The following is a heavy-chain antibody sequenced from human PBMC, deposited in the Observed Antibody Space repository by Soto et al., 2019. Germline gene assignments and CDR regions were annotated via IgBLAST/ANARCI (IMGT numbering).Heavy chain of an antibody. Sequence: PGESLKISCKGSGYSFTSYWIGWVRQMPGKGLEWMGIIYPGDSDTRYSPSFQGQVTISADKSISTAYLQWSSLKASDTAMYYCARSPNDYSNPVGYYGMDVWGQGTTVTVSS. CDR2: IYPGDSDT. D-gene: IGHD4-4*01. CDR1: GYSFTSYW. CDR3: ARSPNDYSNPVGYYGMDV. V-gene: IGHV5-51*01. J-gene: IGHJ6*02.